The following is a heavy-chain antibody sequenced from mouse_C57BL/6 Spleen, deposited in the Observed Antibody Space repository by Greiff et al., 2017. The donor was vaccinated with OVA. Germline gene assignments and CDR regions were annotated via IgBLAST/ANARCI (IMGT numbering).Heavy chain of an antibody. CDR3: ARDWASFDY. V-gene: IGHV1-26*01. Sequence: EVQLQQSGPELVKPGASVKISCKASGYTFTDYYMNWVKQSHGKSLEWIGDINPNNGGTSYNQKFKGKATLTVDKSSSTAYMELRSLTSEDSAVYYCARDWASFDYWGQGTTLTVSS. J-gene: IGHJ2*01. CDR2: INPNNGGT. CDR1: GYTFTDYY. D-gene: IGHD4-1*01.